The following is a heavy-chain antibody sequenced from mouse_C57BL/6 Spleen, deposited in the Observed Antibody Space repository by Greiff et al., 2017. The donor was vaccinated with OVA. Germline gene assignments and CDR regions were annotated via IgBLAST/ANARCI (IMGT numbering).Heavy chain of an antibody. J-gene: IGHJ2*01. Sequence: VQLQQPGAELVKPGASVKMSCKASGYTFTSYWITWVKQRPGQGLEWIGDIYPGSGSTNYNEKFKSKATMTVDTSSSTAYMQLSSLSSGDSAVYFCASKWFDYWGQGTTLTVSS. CDR1: GYTFTSYW. CDR3: ASKWFDY. V-gene: IGHV1-55*01. CDR2: IYPGSGST.